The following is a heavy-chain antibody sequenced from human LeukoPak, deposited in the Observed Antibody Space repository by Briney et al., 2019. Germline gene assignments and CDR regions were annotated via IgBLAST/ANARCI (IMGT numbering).Heavy chain of an antibody. CDR1: GGSISSYY. Sequence: SETLSLTCTLSGGSISSYYWSWIRQPPGKGLEWIGYIYYSGSTNYNPSLKSRVTISVDTSKNQFSLKLSSVTAADTAVYYCARIGYCSSTSCYNYYYYGTDVWGQGTTVTVSS. V-gene: IGHV4-59*12. CDR2: IYYSGST. CDR3: ARIGYCSSTSCYNYYYYGTDV. J-gene: IGHJ6*02. D-gene: IGHD2-2*02.